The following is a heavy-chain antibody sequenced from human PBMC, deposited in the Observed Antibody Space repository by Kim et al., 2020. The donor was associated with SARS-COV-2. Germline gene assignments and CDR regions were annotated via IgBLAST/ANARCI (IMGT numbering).Heavy chain of an antibody. CDR1: GGSFSGYY. CDR2: INHSGST. J-gene: IGHJ4*02. Sequence: SETLSLTCAVYGGSFSGYYWSWIRQPPGKGLEWIGEINHSGSTNYNPSLKSRVTISVDTSKNQFSLKLSSVTAADTAVYYCARVRSSGWYDYWGQGTLVT. CDR3: ARVRSSGWYDY. D-gene: IGHD6-19*01. V-gene: IGHV4-34*01.